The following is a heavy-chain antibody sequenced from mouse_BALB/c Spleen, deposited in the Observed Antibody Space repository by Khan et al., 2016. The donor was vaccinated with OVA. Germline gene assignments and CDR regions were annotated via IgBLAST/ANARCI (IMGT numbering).Heavy chain of an antibody. V-gene: IGHV2-6-1*01. CDR1: GFSLTNYG. J-gene: IGHJ4*01. CDR3: ARQPDYHYYVMDY. CDR2: MWSDCSA. D-gene: IGHD1-1*02. Sequence: VQLVESGPGLVAPSQSLSITCTISGFSLTNYGVHWVRQPPGKSLEWLVFMWSDCSATYYSALKSRLTTIIDNSKSQVFLKMHSLQTDDTAVYVCARQPDYHYYVMDYGGQGTSVTVSS.